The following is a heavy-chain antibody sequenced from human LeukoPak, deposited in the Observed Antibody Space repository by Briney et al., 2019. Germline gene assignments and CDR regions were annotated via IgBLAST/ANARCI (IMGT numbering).Heavy chain of an antibody. CDR3: ARDLVGYCSGGSCSHGYYYYYYMDV. CDR1: GGSISSSSYY. J-gene: IGHJ6*03. D-gene: IGHD2-15*01. V-gene: IGHV4-61*02. Sequence: SETLSLTCTVSGGSISSSSYYCSWGRQPAGEGLGWIGPIYTRGSTNYNPSRKGRVTMSVDTSKNQFSLKLSSVTAAATAVYYCARDLVGYCSGGSCSHGYYYYYYMDVWGKGTTVTVSS. CDR2: IYTRGST.